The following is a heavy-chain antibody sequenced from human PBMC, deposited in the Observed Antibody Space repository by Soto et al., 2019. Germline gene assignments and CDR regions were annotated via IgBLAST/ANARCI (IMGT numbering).Heavy chain of an antibody. CDR2: ISSSSSYI. CDR1: GFTFSSYS. J-gene: IGHJ4*02. Sequence: EVQLVESGGGLVKPGGSLRLSCAASGFTFSSYSMNWVRQAPGKGLEWVSSISSSSSYIYYADSAKGRFTISRDNAKNSLYLQMNSLRAEDTAVYYCATDRSWIDYWGQGTLVTVSS. CDR3: ATDRSWIDY. D-gene: IGHD6-13*01. V-gene: IGHV3-21*01.